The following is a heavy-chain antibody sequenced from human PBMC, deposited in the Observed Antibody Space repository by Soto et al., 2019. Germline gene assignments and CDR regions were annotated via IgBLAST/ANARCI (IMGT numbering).Heavy chain of an antibody. CDR3: ARDLVDTAMDPPYYYGMDV. D-gene: IGHD5-18*01. Sequence: QVQLQESGPGLVKPSETLSLTCTVSGGSISSYYWSWIRQPPGKGLEWMGYIYYSGSTNYNPSLKSLLTISVDTSKNQFSLKLSSVTAADTAVYYCARDLVDTAMDPPYYYGMDVWGQGTTVTVSS. V-gene: IGHV4-59*01. CDR2: IYYSGST. CDR1: GGSISSYY. J-gene: IGHJ6*02.